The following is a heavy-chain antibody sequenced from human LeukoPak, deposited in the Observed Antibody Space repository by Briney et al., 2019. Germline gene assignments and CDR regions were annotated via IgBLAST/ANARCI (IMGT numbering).Heavy chain of an antibody. CDR1: GGSISSYY. Sequence: SETLSLTCTVSGGSISSYYWSWIRQPAGKGLEWIGRIYSSGSTIYNPSLKSRVTMSVDTSKNQFSLELSSVTAADTAVYYCARGYVYGDFPWGQGTLVSVSS. CDR3: ARGYVYGDFP. V-gene: IGHV4-4*07. D-gene: IGHD2-21*02. CDR2: IYSSGST. J-gene: IGHJ5*02.